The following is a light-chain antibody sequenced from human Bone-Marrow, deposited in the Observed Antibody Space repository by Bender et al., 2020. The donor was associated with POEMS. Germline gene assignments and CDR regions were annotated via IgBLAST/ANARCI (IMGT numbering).Light chain of an antibody. CDR1: SSNTGSGYD. Sequence: QSVLTQPPSVSGAPRQRVTISCTGSSSNTGSGYDINWYQHRPGTAPKLLIYGYNNRPSGVPDRFSGSKSGTSASPAITGLQAEDEGDYYCQSYDNSLGGWVFGGGTKLTVL. V-gene: IGLV1-40*01. J-gene: IGLJ3*02. CDR2: GYN. CDR3: QSYDNSLGGWV.